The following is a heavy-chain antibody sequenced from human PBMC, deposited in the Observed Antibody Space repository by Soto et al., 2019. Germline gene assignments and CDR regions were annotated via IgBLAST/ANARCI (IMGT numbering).Heavy chain of an antibody. CDR2: ISPYNGKT. Sequence: QVHLVQSGAEVKKPGASVNVSCKASGYTFTNFGLNWVRQAPGQGLEWMAWISPYNGKTDYAQKVQGRVTVTTDTSTATAYMEMSSLTSDETAVYYCARQPGVVGTADLYGMDVWGQGTTVTVSS. V-gene: IGHV1-18*01. CDR1: GYTFTNFG. D-gene: IGHD2-21*02. J-gene: IGHJ6*02. CDR3: ARQPGVVGTADLYGMDV.